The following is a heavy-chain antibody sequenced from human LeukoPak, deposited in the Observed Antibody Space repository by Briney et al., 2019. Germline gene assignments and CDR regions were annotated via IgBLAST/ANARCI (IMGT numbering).Heavy chain of an antibody. D-gene: IGHD6-13*01. Sequence: ASVKVSCKAPGYTFTSYYMHWVRQAPGQGLEWMGIINPSGGSTSYAQKFQGRVTMTRDTSISTAYMELSRLRSDDTAVYYCARVQYSSSWYVDYWGQGTLVTVSS. J-gene: IGHJ4*02. V-gene: IGHV1-46*01. CDR1: GYTFTSYY. CDR2: INPSGGST. CDR3: ARVQYSSSWYVDY.